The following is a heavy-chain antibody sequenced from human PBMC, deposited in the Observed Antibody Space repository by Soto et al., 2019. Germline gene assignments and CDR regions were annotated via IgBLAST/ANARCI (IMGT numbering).Heavy chain of an antibody. D-gene: IGHD2-2*02. CDR1: GFIFSSYS. CDR3: ARDRSCSTTDCYRWFDP. V-gene: IGHV3-48*01. Sequence: GGSLRLSCAASGFIFSSYSMNWVRQAPGKGLEWVSYISSSSTIRYYTDSVRGRFTISRDNARNSLYLQMDSLRAEDTAVYYCARDRSCSTTDCYRWFDPWGQGTLVTVSS. J-gene: IGHJ5*02. CDR2: ISSSSTIR.